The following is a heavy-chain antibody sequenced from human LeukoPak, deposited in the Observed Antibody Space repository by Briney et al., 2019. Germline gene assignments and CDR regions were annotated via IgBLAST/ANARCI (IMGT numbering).Heavy chain of an antibody. CDR3: AKERVVVAATTPTYYFDY. CDR1: GFTSSSYW. D-gene: IGHD2-15*01. V-gene: IGHV3-74*01. J-gene: IGHJ4*02. CDR2: ISGDGTAR. Sequence: GGSLRLSCAASGFTSSSYWMHWVRQVPGKGLVWVSRISGDGTARNYADSVKGRFTISRDNSKNTLYLQMNSLRAEDTAVYYCAKERVVVAATTPTYYFDYWGQGTLVTVSS.